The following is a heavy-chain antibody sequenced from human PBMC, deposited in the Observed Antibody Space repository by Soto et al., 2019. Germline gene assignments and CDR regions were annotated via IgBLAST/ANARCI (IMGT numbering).Heavy chain of an antibody. J-gene: IGHJ6*03. CDR3: AKDTSSSPYYMDV. CDR1: GFTFSNFA. Sequence: EVQVLESGGGSVQPGGSLRLSCAASGFTFSNFAMSWVRNAPGKGLEWVSEITGSTGTTYYADSVRGRFIISRDNSQNTLHLQMNSLRPEDTAVYYCAKDTSSSPYYMDVWGKGTTVTVSS. CDR2: ITGSTGTT. V-gene: IGHV3-23*01. D-gene: IGHD2-2*01.